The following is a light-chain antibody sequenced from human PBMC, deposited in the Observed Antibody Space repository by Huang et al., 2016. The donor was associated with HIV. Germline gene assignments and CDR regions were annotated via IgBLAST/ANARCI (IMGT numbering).Light chain of an antibody. CDR3: QQYYSTPPVT. J-gene: IGKJ5*01. Sequence: DIVMTQSPDSLAVSLGERATFNCKSSQSVLYRSDNKNYLAWYQQKPGQPPKLLIYWASTRESGVPDRFSGSGSGTDFTLTISSLQAEDVAVYYCQQYYSTPPVTFGQGTQLEIK. V-gene: IGKV4-1*01. CDR2: WAS. CDR1: QSVLYRSDNKNY.